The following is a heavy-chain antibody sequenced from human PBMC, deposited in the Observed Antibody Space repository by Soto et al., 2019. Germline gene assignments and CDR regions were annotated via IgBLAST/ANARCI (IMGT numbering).Heavy chain of an antibody. D-gene: IGHD6-25*01. V-gene: IGHV4-39*01. Sequence: SETLSLTCTVSGGSISSSSYYWGWIRQPPGKGLEWIGSIYYSGSTYYNPSLKSRVTISVDTSKNQFSLKLSSVTAADTAVYYCARRRVQRRAPYYYYMDVWGKGTTVTVYS. J-gene: IGHJ6*03. CDR3: ARRRVQRRAPYYYYMDV. CDR2: IYYSGST. CDR1: GGSISSSSYY.